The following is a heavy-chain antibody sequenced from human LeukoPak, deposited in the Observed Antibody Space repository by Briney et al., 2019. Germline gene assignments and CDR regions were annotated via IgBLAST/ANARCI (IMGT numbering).Heavy chain of an antibody. D-gene: IGHD3-10*01. V-gene: IGHV5-51*01. Sequence: KTGESLKISCKGSGYSFTSHWNGWVRQMPGKGLEWMVILYPGGSDTRYSPSVQGQDTISADKSISTAYLQWSSLKASDTAMYYCARKGGGVDYWGQGTLVTVSS. CDR1: GYSFTSHW. CDR3: ARKGGGVDY. J-gene: IGHJ4*02. CDR2: LYPGGSDT.